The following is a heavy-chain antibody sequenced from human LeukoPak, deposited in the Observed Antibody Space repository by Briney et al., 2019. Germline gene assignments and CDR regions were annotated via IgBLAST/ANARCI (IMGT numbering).Heavy chain of an antibody. Sequence: SETLSLTCTVSGYSISSGYYWGWIRPPPGKGLEWIGSIYHSGSTYYNPSLKSRVTISVDTSKNHFSLNLSFVTAADMAVYYCARGHSGYDSFDYWGQGTLVTVSS. CDR2: IYHSGST. V-gene: IGHV4-38-2*02. J-gene: IGHJ4*02. CDR1: GYSISSGYY. CDR3: ARGHSGYDSFDY. D-gene: IGHD5-12*01.